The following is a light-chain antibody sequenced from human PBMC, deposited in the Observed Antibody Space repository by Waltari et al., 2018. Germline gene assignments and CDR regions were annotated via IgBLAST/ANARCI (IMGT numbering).Light chain of an antibody. CDR1: SSVVRSYNL. V-gene: IGLV2-23*01. Sequence: QSALTQPASVSGSPGQSITISCTGTSSVVRSYNLVSWYHQPPGKAPKLMIYEGSKRPSGVSNRFSGSKSGNTASLTISGLQAEDEADYYCCSYAGAVFGGGTKLTIL. CDR3: CSYAGAV. CDR2: EGS. J-gene: IGLJ3*02.